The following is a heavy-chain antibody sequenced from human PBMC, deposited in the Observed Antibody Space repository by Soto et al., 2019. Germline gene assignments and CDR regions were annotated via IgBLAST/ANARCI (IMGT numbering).Heavy chain of an antibody. Sequence: QVQLQESGPGLVKPSGTLSLTCAVSGGSISSSNWWSWVRQPPGKGLEWIGEIYHSGSTNYNPSLKRRVTISVDKSKNQFSLKLSSVTAADTAVYYCARAPSGVGYYYYYGMDVWGQGTTVTVSS. V-gene: IGHV4-4*02. CDR3: ARAPSGVGYYYYYGMDV. CDR2: IYHSGST. J-gene: IGHJ6*02. D-gene: IGHD6-25*01. CDR1: GGSISSSNW.